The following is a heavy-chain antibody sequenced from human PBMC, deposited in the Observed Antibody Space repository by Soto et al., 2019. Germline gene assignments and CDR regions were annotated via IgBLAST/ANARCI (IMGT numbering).Heavy chain of an antibody. V-gene: IGHV3-30*18. J-gene: IGHJ4*02. CDR3: AKSQPVYSSSWGAFDY. Sequence: QVQLVESGGGVVQPGRSLRLSCAASGFTFSSYGMHWVRQAPGKGLEWVAVISYDGSNKYYADSVKGRFTISRDNSKNTLYLQMNSLRAEATAVYYCAKSQPVYSSSWGAFDYWGQGTLVTVSS. CDR1: GFTFSSYG. D-gene: IGHD6-13*01. CDR2: ISYDGSNK.